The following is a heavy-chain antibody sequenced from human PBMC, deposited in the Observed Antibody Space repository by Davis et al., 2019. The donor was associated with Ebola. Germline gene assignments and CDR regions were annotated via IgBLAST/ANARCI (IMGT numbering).Heavy chain of an antibody. CDR1: GGSISSYY. J-gene: IGHJ2*01. CDR3: ARAKGLATRNWYFDL. CDR2: INHSGST. Sequence: SETLSLTCTVSGGSISSYYWSWIRQPPGKGLEWIGEINHSGSTNYNPSLKSRVTISVDTSKNQFSLKLSSVTAADTAVYYCARAKGLATRNWYFDLWGRGTLVTVSS. D-gene: IGHD5-12*01. V-gene: IGHV4-34*01.